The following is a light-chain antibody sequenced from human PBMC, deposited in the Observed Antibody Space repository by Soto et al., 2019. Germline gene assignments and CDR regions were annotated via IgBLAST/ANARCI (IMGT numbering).Light chain of an antibody. J-gene: IGKJ3*01. V-gene: IGKV1-13*02. CDR1: QGISSA. Sequence: AIQLTQSPSSLSASVGDSVTITCRASQGISSALAWYHQTPGRAPKLLIYDASTLESGVPSRFSGSRSGTEFTLTVSSLQPEDFATYYCQQYNSFPFSFGPGTKVDIK. CDR2: DAS. CDR3: QQYNSFPFS.